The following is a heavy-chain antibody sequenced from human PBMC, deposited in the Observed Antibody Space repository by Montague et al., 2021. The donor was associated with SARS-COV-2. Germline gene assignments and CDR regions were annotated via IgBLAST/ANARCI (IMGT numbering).Heavy chain of an antibody. D-gene: IGHD6-6*01. CDR2: NSSSTNII. CDR1: GFTFSSYR. V-gene: IGHV3-48*04. J-gene: IGHJ3*01. Sequence: SLRLSCAASGFTFSSYRVNWVRQAPGKGLEWISYNSSSTNIIYYADSVKGRFTISRDNARNSLYLQMNSLRVDDTAVYYCAKDLVLRAARPDALDVWGQGTVVTVSS. CDR3: AKDLVLRAARPDALDV.